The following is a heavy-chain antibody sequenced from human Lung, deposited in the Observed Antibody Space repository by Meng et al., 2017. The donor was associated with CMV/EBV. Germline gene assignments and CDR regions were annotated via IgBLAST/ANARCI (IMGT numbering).Heavy chain of an antibody. V-gene: IGHV3-74*01. CDR2: INSDGSST. Sequence: SCAASGFTFSSYWMHWVRQAPGKGLVWVSRINSDGSSTSYADSVKGRFTISRDNAKNTLYLQMNSLRAEDTAVYYCARRRGGSSGGDFDYWGQGTLVTVSS. CDR3: ARRRGGSSGGDFDY. D-gene: IGHD6-6*01. J-gene: IGHJ4*02. CDR1: GFTFSSYW.